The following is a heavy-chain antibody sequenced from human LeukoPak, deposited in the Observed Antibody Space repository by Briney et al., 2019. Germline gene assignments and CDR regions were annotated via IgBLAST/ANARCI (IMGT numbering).Heavy chain of an antibody. CDR2: FDPEDGET. CDR1: GYTLTELS. D-gene: IGHD4-17*01. V-gene: IGHV1-24*01. CDR3: ATTPPYYGDLLNNWFDP. J-gene: IGHJ5*02. Sequence: ASVKVSCKVSGYTLTELSMHWVRRAPGKGLEWMGGFDPEDGETIYAQKFQGRVTMTEDTSTDTAYMELSSLRSEDTAVYYCATTPPYYGDLLNNWFDPWGQGTLVTVSS.